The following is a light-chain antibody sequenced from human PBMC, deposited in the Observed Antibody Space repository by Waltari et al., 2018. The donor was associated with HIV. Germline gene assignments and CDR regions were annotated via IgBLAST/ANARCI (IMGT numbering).Light chain of an antibody. V-gene: IGLV2-23*02. J-gene: IGLJ2*01. Sequence: QSALTQPASVSGSPGQSITISCTGTFSDVGSYNLVSWYQKHPGEAPKIMIYEVTKRPSGVSSRFSVSKSGNTASLTISGLQAEDEADYYCCSYAGSRIHVVFGGGTKLTVL. CDR3: CSYAGSRIHVV. CDR2: EVT. CDR1: FSDVGSYNL.